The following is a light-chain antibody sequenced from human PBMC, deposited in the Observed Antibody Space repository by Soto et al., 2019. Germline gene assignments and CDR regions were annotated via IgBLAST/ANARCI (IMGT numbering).Light chain of an antibody. CDR3: QQYGDSPRLT. CDR2: GAS. Sequence: EIVLTQSPGTLSLSPGERATLSCRASQSVSSNYLAWYQQRPGQAPRLLFYGASSRATGIPDRFSGSGSGTDFTLTINRLEPEDFALYYCQQYGDSPRLTFGGGTKVEI. CDR1: QSVSSNY. V-gene: IGKV3-20*01. J-gene: IGKJ4*01.